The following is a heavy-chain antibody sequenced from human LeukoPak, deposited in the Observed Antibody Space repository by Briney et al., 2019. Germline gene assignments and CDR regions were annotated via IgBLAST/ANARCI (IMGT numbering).Heavy chain of an antibody. J-gene: IGHJ4*02. V-gene: IGHV1-2*04. CDR1: GYTFNGYY. CDR2: INPNSGGT. Sequence: EASVKVSCKASGYTFNGYYMHWVRQAPGQGLEWMGWINPNSGGTNYAQKFQGWVTMTRDTSISTAYMELSRLRSDDTAVYYCARDRCSGGSCYSFDYWGQGTLVTVSS. CDR3: ARDRCSGGSCYSFDY. D-gene: IGHD2-15*01.